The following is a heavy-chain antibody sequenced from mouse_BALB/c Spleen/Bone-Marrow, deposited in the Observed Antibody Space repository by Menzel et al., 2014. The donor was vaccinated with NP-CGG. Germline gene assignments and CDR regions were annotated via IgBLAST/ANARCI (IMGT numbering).Heavy chain of an antibody. CDR3: TTGFAY. J-gene: IGHJ3*01. CDR2: IRLKSNNYAT. V-gene: IGHV6-6*02. CDR1: GFTFSNYW. Sequence: EVMLVESGGGLVQPGGSMKLSCVASGFTFSNYWMSWVRQSPEKGLEWVAEIRLKSNNYATHYAESVKGRFTISRDDSKSSVYLQMNNLRAEDTGIYYCTTGFAYWGQGTLVTVSA.